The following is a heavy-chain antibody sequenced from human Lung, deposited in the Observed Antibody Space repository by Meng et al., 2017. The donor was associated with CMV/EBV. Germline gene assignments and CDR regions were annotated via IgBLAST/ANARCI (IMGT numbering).Heavy chain of an antibody. CDR3: ARISMIRGIIITGWFDP. CDR2: VNSYTGDT. D-gene: IGHD3-10*01. CDR1: GYSFNSYI. Sequence: ASXXVSXKAYGYSFNSYIISWVRQAPGQGLEWMGWVNSYTGDTDYAQQFQERITMTTDTSTTTVYMELRSLRTDDTAAYYCARISMIRGIIITGWFDPWGPGNXVTGAS. J-gene: IGHJ5*02. V-gene: IGHV1-18*04.